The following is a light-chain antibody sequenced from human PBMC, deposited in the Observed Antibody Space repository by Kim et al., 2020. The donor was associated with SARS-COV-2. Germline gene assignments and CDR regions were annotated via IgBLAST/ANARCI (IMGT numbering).Light chain of an antibody. V-gene: IGLV2-14*04. Sequence: PGQSFTISCTGTSSDVGGYNYVSWYQQHPGKAPKLMIYDVSKRPSGVSNRFSGSKSGNTASLTISGLQAEDEADYYCSSYTSSSTLFGTGTKVTVL. CDR3: SSYTSSSTL. CDR1: SSDVGGYNY. J-gene: IGLJ1*01. CDR2: DVS.